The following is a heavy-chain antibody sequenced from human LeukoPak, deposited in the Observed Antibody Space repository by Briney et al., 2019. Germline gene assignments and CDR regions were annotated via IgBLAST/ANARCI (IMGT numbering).Heavy chain of an antibody. CDR1: RPTFTDYY. V-gene: IGHV1-2*02. CDR3: ARVRGGNNYHFDY. J-gene: IGHJ4*02. CDR2: INPNSGGT. Sequence: APVKASYKASRPTFTDYYMHWVRQAPGHGLECMGWINPNSGGTNYAQKFQGRVPMTRDSSITTGYMELSRLRSDDAAVYYCARVRGGNNYHFDYWGQGTLVTVSS. D-gene: IGHD1-26*01.